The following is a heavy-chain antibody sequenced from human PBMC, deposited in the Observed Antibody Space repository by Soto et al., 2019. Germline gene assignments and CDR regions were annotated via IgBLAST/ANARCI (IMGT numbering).Heavy chain of an antibody. CDR1: GYTFTSYG. CDR3: AILRYYDILTGYSEIDYYYYGMDV. CDR2: IRAYNGNT. D-gene: IGHD3-9*01. J-gene: IGHJ6*02. Sequence: ASVKVSCKASGYTFTSYGISWVRQAPGQGLEWMGWIRAYNGNTNYAQKLQGRVTMTTDTSTSTAYMELRSLRSDDTAVYYCAILRYYDILTGYSEIDYYYYGMDVWGQGTTVTVSS. V-gene: IGHV1-18*01.